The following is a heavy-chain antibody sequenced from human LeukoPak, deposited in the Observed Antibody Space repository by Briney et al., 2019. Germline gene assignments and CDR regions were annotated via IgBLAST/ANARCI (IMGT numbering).Heavy chain of an antibody. V-gene: IGHV1-69*13. CDR3: ARDSGGNSYGMDV. Sequence: SVKVSCKASGGTFSSYAISWVRQAPGQGLEWMGGIIPIFGTANYAQKYQGRVTITADESTSTAYMELSSLRSEDTAVYYCARDSGGNSYGMDVWGQGTTVTVSS. CDR1: GGTFSSYA. J-gene: IGHJ6*02. CDR2: IIPIFGTA. D-gene: IGHD2-15*01.